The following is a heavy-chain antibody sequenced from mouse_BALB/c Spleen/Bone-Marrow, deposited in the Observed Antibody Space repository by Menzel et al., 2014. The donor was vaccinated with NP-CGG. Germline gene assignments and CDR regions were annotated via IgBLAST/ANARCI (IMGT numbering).Heavy chain of an antibody. CDR1: GFTFSNYW. CDR3: TVPFGPEFGY. J-gene: IGHJ2*01. V-gene: IGHV6-6*02. CDR2: IRLTSNNYAT. Sequence: EVKVEESGGGFAQPGGSMKLSCVASGFTFSNYWMNRVRKFPEKGLEWVAEIRLTSNNYATHYPESVKGRFTISRDDSKTSVYLQMNNLRAEDTGVYYCTVPFGPEFGYWGQGTTVTVSS.